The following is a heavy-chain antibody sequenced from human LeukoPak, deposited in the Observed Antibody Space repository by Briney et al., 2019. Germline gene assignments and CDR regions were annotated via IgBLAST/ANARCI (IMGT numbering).Heavy chain of an antibody. CDR2: IIPIFGTA. CDR1: GGTFSSYA. V-gene: IGHV1-69*13. CDR3: ARVVVVAGGRKPYYYYGMDV. D-gene: IGHD2-15*01. Sequence: ASVKVSCKASGGTFSSYAISWVRQAPGQGLEWMGGIIPIFGTANYAQKFQGRVTITADESTSTAYMELRSLRSDDTAVYYCARVVVVAGGRKPYYYYGMDVWGQGTTVSV. J-gene: IGHJ6*02.